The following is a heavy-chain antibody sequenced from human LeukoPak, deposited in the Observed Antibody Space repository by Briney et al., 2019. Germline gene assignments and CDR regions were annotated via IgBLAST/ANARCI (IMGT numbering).Heavy chain of an antibody. D-gene: IGHD6-13*01. Sequence: PSETLSLTCTVSGGSISSGDYYWSWIRQPPGKGLEWIGYIYYSGSTYYNPSLKSRVTISVDTSKNQFSLKLSSVTAADTAVYYCARAVAAAGNDRDWFDPWGQGTLVTVSS. V-gene: IGHV4-30-4*01. CDR1: GGSISSGDYY. CDR3: ARAVAAAGNDRDWFDP. J-gene: IGHJ5*02. CDR2: IYYSGST.